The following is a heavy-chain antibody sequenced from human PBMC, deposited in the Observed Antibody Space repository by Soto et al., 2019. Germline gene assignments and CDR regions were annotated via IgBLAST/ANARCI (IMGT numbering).Heavy chain of an antibody. CDR3: ARGGVSTRTFDY. D-gene: IGHD3-3*01. Sequence: VEPLTITSEGSAYTFAGYWVALMSQMPGKGLELMGIIYPGDSDTRYRPSFQGQVTISADKSISSAYLQWSSLRASDTAMYYCARGGVSTRTFDYWGQGNPVTFSS. J-gene: IGHJ4*02. CDR2: IYPGDSDT. CDR1: AYTFAGYW. V-gene: IGHV5-51*01.